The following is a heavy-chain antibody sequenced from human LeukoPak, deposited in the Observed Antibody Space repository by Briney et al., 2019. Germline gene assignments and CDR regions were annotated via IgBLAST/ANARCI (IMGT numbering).Heavy chain of an antibody. CDR2: TSAYNGDT. D-gene: IGHD3-22*01. J-gene: IGHJ4*02. Sequence: ASVKVSCKASRYTSTSYGISWVRQAPGQGLEWMGWTSAYNGDTNYAQKLQGRVTMTTDTSTSTAYMELRSLRSDDTAVYYCARGYYYYDSSGCDYWGQGTLVTVSS. CDR1: RYTSTSYG. CDR3: ARGYYYYDSSGCDY. V-gene: IGHV1-18*01.